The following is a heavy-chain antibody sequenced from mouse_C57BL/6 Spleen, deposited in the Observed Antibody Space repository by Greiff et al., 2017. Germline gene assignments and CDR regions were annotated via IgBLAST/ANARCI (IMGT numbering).Heavy chain of an antibody. J-gene: IGHJ3*01. V-gene: IGHV14-2*01. CDR3: AEGGHYSKAGLFAY. CDR1: GFNIKDYY. CDR2: IDPEDGET. Sequence: VQLQQSGAELVKPGASVKLSCTASGFNIKDYYMHWVKQRTEQGLEWIGRIDPEDGETKSAPKFQGKATITADTSSNTAYLQLSSLTSEDTAVYYCAEGGHYSKAGLFAYWGQGTLVTVSA. D-gene: IGHD2-5*01.